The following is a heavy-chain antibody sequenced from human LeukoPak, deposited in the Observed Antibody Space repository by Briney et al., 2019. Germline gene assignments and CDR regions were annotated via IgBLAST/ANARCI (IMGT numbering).Heavy chain of an antibody. CDR2: IYYSGST. Sequence: SETLSLTCTVSGGSIGSSSYYWGWIRQPPGKGLEWIGSIYYSGSTYYNPSLKSRVTISVDTSKNQFSLNLSSVTAADTAVYYCARTAYDSSDFYRFDYWGQGTLVTVSS. V-gene: IGHV4-39*07. D-gene: IGHD3-22*01. CDR3: ARTAYDSSDFYRFDY. J-gene: IGHJ4*02. CDR1: GGSIGSSSYY.